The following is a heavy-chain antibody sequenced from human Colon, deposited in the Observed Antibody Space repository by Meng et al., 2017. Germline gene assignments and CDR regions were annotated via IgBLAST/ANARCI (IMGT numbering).Heavy chain of an antibody. V-gene: IGHV4-4*02. CDR2: VYHRGDT. Sequence: QGSLLESVPGLVKPSGPLALTCTVSGDSISSDIWWSWVRQPPGKGLEWIGEVYHRGDTNYNPSLKSRVVISVDRSKNQFSLNLSSVTAADTAVYYCGRDQGRQLINHWGQGTLVTVSS. CDR1: GDSISSDIW. CDR3: GRDQGRQLINH. J-gene: IGHJ4*02. D-gene: IGHD1-1*01.